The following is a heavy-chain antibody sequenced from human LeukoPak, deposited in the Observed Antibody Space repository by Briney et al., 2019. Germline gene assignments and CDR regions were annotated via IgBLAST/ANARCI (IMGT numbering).Heavy chain of an antibody. CDR3: AKAPPSSYYYYYGMDV. J-gene: IGHJ6*02. D-gene: IGHD6-13*01. CDR1: GFTFSSYA. V-gene: IGHV3-23*01. Sequence: PGGSLRLSCAASGFTFSSYAMSWVRQAPGKGLEWVSAISGSGGSTYYADSVKGRFTISRDTSKNTLYLQMNSLRAEDTAVYYCAKAPPSSYYYYYGMDVWGQGTTVTVSS. CDR2: ISGSGGST.